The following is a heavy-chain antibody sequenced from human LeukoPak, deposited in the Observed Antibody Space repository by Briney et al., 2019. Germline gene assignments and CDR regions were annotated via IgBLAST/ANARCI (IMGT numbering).Heavy chain of an antibody. CDR1: GFTFSSYS. J-gene: IGHJ5*02. V-gene: IGHV3-21*04. Sequence: PGGSLRLSCAAFGFTFSSYSMNWVRQAPGKGLEWVSSISSSSSYIKYADSVKGRFTISRDNAKNTLYLQMNSLRDEDTAVYYCAKGAQQLDNWFDPWGQGTLVTVSS. D-gene: IGHD6-13*01. CDR2: ISSSSSYI. CDR3: AKGAQQLDNWFDP.